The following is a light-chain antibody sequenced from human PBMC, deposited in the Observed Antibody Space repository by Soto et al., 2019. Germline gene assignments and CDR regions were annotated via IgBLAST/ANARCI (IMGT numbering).Light chain of an antibody. CDR3: QQGHSTPPT. CDR1: QSIDNY. CDR2: DAS. J-gene: IGKJ5*01. Sequence: DIQMTQSPSSLSASVGDRVTITFGASQSIDNYLNWYLQKPGKAPQLLIYDASTLQSGVPSRFSGSGSGTDFTLTISSLQPEDFATYSCQQGHSTPPTFGQGTRLEIK. V-gene: IGKV1-39*01.